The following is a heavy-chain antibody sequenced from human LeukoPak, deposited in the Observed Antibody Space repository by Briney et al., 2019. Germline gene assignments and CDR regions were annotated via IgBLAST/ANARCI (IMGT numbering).Heavy chain of an antibody. V-gene: IGHV3-21*01. CDR3: ARERVTTGNWFDP. J-gene: IGHJ5*02. CDR2: ISSSSSYI. CDR1: GFTFSSYS. D-gene: IGHD4-17*01. Sequence: PGGSLRLSCAASGFTFSSYSMNWVRQAPGKGLEWVSSISSSSSYIYYADSVKGRFTISRDNAKNSLYLQMNSLRAEDTAVYYCARERVTTGNWFDPWGQGTLVTVSS.